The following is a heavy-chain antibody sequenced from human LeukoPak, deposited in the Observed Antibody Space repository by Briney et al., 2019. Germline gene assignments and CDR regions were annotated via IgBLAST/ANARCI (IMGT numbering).Heavy chain of an antibody. CDR1: GFTFSSYW. CDR3: ARALVVPAVEGAWFDP. CDR2: IKQDGSEK. J-gene: IGHJ5*02. D-gene: IGHD2-2*01. Sequence: GGSLRLSCAASGFTFSSYWMSWVRQAPGKGLEWVANIKQDGSEKYYVDSVKGRFTISRDNAKNSLYLQMNSLRAEDTAVYYCARALVVPAVEGAWFDPWGQGTPVTVSS. V-gene: IGHV3-7*01.